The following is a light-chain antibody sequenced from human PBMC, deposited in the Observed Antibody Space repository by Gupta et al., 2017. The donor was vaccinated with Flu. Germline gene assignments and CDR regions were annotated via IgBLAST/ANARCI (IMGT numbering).Light chain of an antibody. V-gene: IGKV1-5*03. Sequence: SASVGDRVTITCRASQSIRNWLAWYQQKPGKAPNLLIYMASSLESGVPSRFSGSGSGTEFTLTISSLQPEDSATYYCQQYDTYLGTFGQGTKLEIK. CDR3: QQYDTYLGT. CDR1: QSIRNW. J-gene: IGKJ2*01. CDR2: MAS.